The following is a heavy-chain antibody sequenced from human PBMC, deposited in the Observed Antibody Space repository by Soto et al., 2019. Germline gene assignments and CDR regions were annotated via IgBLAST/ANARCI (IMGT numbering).Heavy chain of an antibody. V-gene: IGHV4-30-2*01. CDR2: IYHSGST. J-gene: IGHJ4*02. CDR3: ARGSSSSSCSNTRSDY. CDR1: GGSISSGGYS. D-gene: IGHD2-2*01. Sequence: QLQLQESGSGLVKPSQTLSLTCAVSGGSISSGGYSWSWIRQPPGKGLEWIGYIYHSGSTYYNPSLKSRVTISVDRSKNQSSLKLSSVTAADTAVYYCARGSSSSSCSNTRSDYWGQGTLVTVSS.